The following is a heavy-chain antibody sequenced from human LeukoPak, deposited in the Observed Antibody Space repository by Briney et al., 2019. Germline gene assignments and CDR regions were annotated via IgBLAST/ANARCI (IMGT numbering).Heavy chain of an antibody. CDR2: ISWNSGSI. CDR3: AKDSTGTYEYSGSSRAFDI. J-gene: IGHJ3*02. D-gene: IGHD6-6*01. CDR1: GFTFDDYA. Sequence: GGSLRLSCAASGFTFDDYAMHWVRQAPGKGLEWVSGISWNSGSIGYADSVKGRFTISRDNAKNSLYLQMNSLRAEDTALYYCAKDSTGTYEYSGSSRAFDIWGQGTMVTVSS. V-gene: IGHV3-9*01.